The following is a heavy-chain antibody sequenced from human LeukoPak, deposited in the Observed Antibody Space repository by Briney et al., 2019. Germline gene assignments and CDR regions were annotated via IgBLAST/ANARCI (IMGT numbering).Heavy chain of an antibody. CDR3: ARFSGSSGRYYFDY. J-gene: IGHJ4*02. Sequence: SETLSLTCTVSGGSISSYYWSWIRQPPGKGLEWIGYIYYSGSTNYNPSLKSRVTISVDTSKNQFSLKLSPVTAADTAVYYCARFSGSSGRYYFDYWGQGTLVTVSS. CDR1: GGSISSYY. V-gene: IGHV4-59*08. CDR2: IYYSGST. D-gene: IGHD6-25*01.